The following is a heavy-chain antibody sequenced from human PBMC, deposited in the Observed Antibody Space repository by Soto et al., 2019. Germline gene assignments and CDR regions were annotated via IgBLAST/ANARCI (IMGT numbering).Heavy chain of an antibody. CDR1: GGSFSGYY. CDR2: INHSGST. CDR3: ARLITGTTRTNNWFDP. V-gene: IGHV4-34*01. J-gene: IGHJ5*02. Sequence: PSETLSLTCAVYGGSFSGYYWSWIRQPPGKGLEWIGEINHSGSTNYNPSLKSRGTISVDTSKNQFSLKLSSVTAADTAVYYCARLITGTTRTNNWFDPWGQGTLVTVSS. D-gene: IGHD1-7*01.